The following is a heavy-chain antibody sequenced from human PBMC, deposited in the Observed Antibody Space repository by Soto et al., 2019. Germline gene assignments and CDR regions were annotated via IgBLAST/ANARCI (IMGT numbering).Heavy chain of an antibody. D-gene: IGHD2-15*01. CDR3: ARSIVVVVAATYFDY. J-gene: IGHJ4*02. Sequence: PGGSLRLSCAASGFTFSSYAMSWVRQAPGKGLEWVSAISGSGGSTYYADSVKGRFTISRDNSKNTLYLQMNSLRAEDTAVYYCARSIVVVVAATYFDYWGQGTLVTVSS. CDR1: GFTFSSYA. CDR2: ISGSGGST. V-gene: IGHV3-23*01.